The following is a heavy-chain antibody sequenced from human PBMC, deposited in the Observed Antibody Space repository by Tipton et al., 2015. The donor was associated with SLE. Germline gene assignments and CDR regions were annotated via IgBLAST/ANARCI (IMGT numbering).Heavy chain of an antibody. CDR3: ARDSYYYDSGPIDY. D-gene: IGHD3-22*01. Sequence: LRLSCTVSGGSISSSSYYWGWIRQPPGKGLEWIGSIYYSGSTYYNPSLKSRVTISVDTSKNQFSLKLSSVTAADTAVYYCARDSYYYDSGPIDYWGQGTLVTVSS. CDR1: GGSISSSSYY. V-gene: IGHV4-39*07. J-gene: IGHJ4*02. CDR2: IYYSGST.